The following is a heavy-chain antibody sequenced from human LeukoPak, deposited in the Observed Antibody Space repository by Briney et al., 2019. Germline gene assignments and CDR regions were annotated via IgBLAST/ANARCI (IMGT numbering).Heavy chain of an antibody. CDR2: IFPADSDT. D-gene: IGHD6-19*01. J-gene: IGHJ3*02. CDR3: ARHMKFNSGTDDAFAI. Sequence: GESLKISCQGSGYSFTSYWIGWVRQMPGKGLEWMGIIFPADSDTRYSPSFQGQVTISADKSISTAYLQWSSLKASDTAIYYCARHMKFNSGTDDAFAIWSQGTMVTVSS. V-gene: IGHV5-51*01. CDR1: GYSFTSYW.